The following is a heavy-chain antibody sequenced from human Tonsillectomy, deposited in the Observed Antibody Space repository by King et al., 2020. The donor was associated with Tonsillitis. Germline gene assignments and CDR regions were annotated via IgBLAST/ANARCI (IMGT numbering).Heavy chain of an antibody. V-gene: IGHV1-46*03. CDR3: AREYGETYYFDY. CDR2: IRLGEDRT. J-gene: IGHJ4*02. Sequence: QLVQSGAEVKKPGASGKVSCKASGYTFTNYYIHWLRQAPGQGLEWVGFIRLGEDRTTNPQKFQGRVTMTWDTSTSTGYMDLSSLSYEDTAVDYCAREYGETYYFDYWGQGALVSVSS. D-gene: IGHD4/OR15-4a*01. CDR1: GYTFTNYY.